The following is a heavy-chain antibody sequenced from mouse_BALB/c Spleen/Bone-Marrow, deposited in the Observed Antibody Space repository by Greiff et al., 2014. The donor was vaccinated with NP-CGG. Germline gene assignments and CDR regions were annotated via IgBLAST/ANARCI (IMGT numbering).Heavy chain of an antibody. CDR3: ARPKIENDYDGYAMDY. D-gene: IGHD2-4*01. Sequence: EVQLVESGGGLVQPGGSLKLSCATSGFTFSDYYMYWVRQTPEKRLEWVAYISNGGGSTHYPDTVKGRSTISRDNAKNTMYLKKNRLKSEDAAMYYCARPKIENDYDGYAMDYWGQGTSVTVSS. CDR1: GFTFSDYY. CDR2: ISNGGGST. V-gene: IGHV5-12*02. J-gene: IGHJ4*01.